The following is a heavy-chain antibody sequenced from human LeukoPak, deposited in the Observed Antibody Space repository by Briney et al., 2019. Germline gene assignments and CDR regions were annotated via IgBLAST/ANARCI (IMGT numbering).Heavy chain of an antibody. CDR2: INHSGST. CDR1: GGSFSGYY. V-gene: IGHV4-34*01. Sequence: SETLSLTCAVYGGSFSGYYWSWIRQPPGKGLEWIGEINHSGSTNYNPSLKSRVTISVDTSKNQFSLKLSSVTAADTAVYYCARGPQWHLLDWGQGTLVTVSS. D-gene: IGHD6-19*01. CDR3: ARGPQWHLLD. J-gene: IGHJ4*02.